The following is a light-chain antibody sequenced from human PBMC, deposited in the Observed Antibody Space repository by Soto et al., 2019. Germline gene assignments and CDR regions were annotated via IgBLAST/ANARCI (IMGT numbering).Light chain of an antibody. CDR1: SSDVGSYNH. Sequence: QSVLTQAASVSGSPGQSITISCTGTSSDVGSYNHVSWYQQHPGKAPKLMIYEVSKRPSGLSNRFSGSKSGNTASLTISGLQTEDEADYYCCSYAGSRTPLIFGTGTKLTVL. V-gene: IGLV2-23*02. CDR2: EVS. J-gene: IGLJ1*01. CDR3: CSYAGSRTPLI.